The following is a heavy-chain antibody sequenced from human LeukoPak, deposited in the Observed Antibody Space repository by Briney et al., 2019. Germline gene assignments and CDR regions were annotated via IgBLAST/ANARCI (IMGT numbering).Heavy chain of an antibody. Sequence: ASVKVSCKASGYTFTSYYMHWVRQAPGQGLEWMGWINPNSGGTNYAQKFQGWVTMTRDTSISTAYMELSRLRSDDTAVYYCARGQYSGYDPPDYWGQGTLVTVSS. CDR2: INPNSGGT. CDR1: GYTFTSYY. V-gene: IGHV1-2*04. D-gene: IGHD5-12*01. CDR3: ARGQYSGYDPPDY. J-gene: IGHJ4*02.